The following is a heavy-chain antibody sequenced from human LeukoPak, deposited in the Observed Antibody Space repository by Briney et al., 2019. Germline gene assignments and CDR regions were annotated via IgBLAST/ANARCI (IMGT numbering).Heavy chain of an antibody. Sequence: GGSLSLSCAASGFRFNAFAIHWVREAPGKGLEWVSGVGWDGTSVAYADPVKGRFTISRDNAQNSVYLQMNSLRIEDAALYYCAKGLYGLGILTYDGFDIWGQGTMVTVSS. D-gene: IGHD3-10*01. V-gene: IGHV3-9*01. J-gene: IGHJ3*02. CDR3: AKGLYGLGILTYDGFDI. CDR1: GFRFNAFA. CDR2: VGWDGTSV.